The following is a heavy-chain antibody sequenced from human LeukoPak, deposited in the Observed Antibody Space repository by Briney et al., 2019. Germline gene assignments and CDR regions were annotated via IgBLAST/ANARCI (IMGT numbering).Heavy chain of an antibody. CDR2: VYYSGST. V-gene: IGHV4-31*03. Sequence: SQTLSLTCTVSGGSISSGGYYWSWIRQHPGKGLEWIGYVYYSGSTYYNPSLKSRVTISVDTSKNQFSLKLSSVTAADTAVYYCARRWLRASVDYWGQGTLVTVSS. CDR3: ARRWLRASVDY. D-gene: IGHD5-12*01. J-gene: IGHJ4*02. CDR1: GGSISSGGYY.